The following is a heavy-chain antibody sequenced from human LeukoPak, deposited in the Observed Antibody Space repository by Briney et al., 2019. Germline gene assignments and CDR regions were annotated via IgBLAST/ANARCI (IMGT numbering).Heavy chain of an antibody. CDR1: GGSISSYH. Sequence: SETLSLTCTVSGGSISSYHWSCIRQPPGKGREWIGYIYYSGRTNYNPPLKSRVTISLDTSKNQFSLKVSSATAADTAVYYCARHSSGYLSYFDYWGQGTLVPVSS. D-gene: IGHD3-22*01. CDR2: IYYSGRT. J-gene: IGHJ4*02. CDR3: ARHSSGYLSYFDY. V-gene: IGHV4-59*08.